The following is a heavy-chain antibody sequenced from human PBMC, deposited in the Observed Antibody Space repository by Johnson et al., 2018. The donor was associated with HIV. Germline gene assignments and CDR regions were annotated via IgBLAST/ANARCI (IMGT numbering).Heavy chain of an antibody. D-gene: IGHD3-10*01. CDR2: ISYDGGTT. CDR3: AGLAVRGSAGAFDI. J-gene: IGHJ3*02. CDR1: GFTFSS. Sequence: QVQLVESGGGVVQPGRSLRLSCAASGFTFSSMHWDRQAPGKGLECVAAISYDGGTTYYSDSVKGRFTISRDNSKNTLYLQLNSLRAEDTALYYCAGLAVRGSAGAFDIWGQGTLVTVSS. V-gene: IGHV3-30-3*01.